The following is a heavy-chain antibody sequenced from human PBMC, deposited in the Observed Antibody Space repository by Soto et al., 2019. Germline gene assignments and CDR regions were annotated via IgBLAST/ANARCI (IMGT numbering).Heavy chain of an antibody. CDR2: IHGGGDYT. CDR1: GFTFSNYA. Sequence: EVQVLESGGGLVQPGGSLRLSCAASGFTFSNYAMSWVRQAPVKGLEWVSTIHGGGDYTNYTDSVKGRCTISRDNSRNTLFLQMNSLRAEDTAVYYWAKNRGSGSYANGNFDVCGRGTLVTVSS. J-gene: IGHJ2*01. CDR3: AKNRGSGSYANGNFDV. D-gene: IGHD1-26*01. V-gene: IGHV3-23*01.